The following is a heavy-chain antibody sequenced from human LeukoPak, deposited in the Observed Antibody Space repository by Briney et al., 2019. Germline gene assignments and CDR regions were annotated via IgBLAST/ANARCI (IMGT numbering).Heavy chain of an antibody. D-gene: IGHD3-22*01. CDR1: GFTLSDYY. CDR2: ISSSSSTI. CDR3: ARDGPDYYDSSGYYYLTPPYY. Sequence: GGSLSLSCAVSGFTLSDYYMSWIRQAPGKGREWVSYISSSSSTIYYADSVKGRFTISSDNAKYSLYLQMTSLTAEDAAVYYCARDGPDYYDSSGYYYLTPPYYWGQGTLVTVSS. V-gene: IGHV3-11*01. J-gene: IGHJ4*02.